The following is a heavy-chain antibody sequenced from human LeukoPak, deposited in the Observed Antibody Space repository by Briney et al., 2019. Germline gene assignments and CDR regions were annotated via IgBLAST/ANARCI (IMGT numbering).Heavy chain of an antibody. V-gene: IGHV3-72*01. CDR1: GFTFSDYT. J-gene: IGHJ3*02. CDR2: IRRGSNSYTT. Sequence: PGGSLRLSCAASGFTFSDYTLDWVRQAPGKGLEWVGRIRRGSNSYTTEYAASVKARFIISRDDSQNSLFLHMYSLKTEDTAVYYCTRDGGDSINTAFDIWGRGTMVTVSS. D-gene: IGHD3-16*01. CDR3: TRDGGDSINTAFDI.